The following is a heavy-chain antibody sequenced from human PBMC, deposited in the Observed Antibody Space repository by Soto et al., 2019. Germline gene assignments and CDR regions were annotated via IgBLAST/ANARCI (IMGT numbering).Heavy chain of an antibody. D-gene: IGHD2-2*01. V-gene: IGHV3-21*01. CDR2: ISSSSSYI. CDR3: ARDLRAVDDIVVVPAAIGY. Sequence: GGSLRLSCAASGFTFSSYSMNWVRQAPGKGLEWVSSISSSSSYIYYADSVKGRFTISRDNAKNSLYLQMNSLRAEDTAVYYCARDLRAVDDIVVVPAAIGYWGQGTLVTVSS. CDR1: GFTFSSYS. J-gene: IGHJ4*02.